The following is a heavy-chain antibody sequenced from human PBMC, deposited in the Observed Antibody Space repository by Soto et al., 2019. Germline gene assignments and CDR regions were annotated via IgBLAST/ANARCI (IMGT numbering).Heavy chain of an antibody. CDR1: GYTFTGYY. CDR2: INPNSGGT. J-gene: IGHJ6*02. Sequence: GASVKVSCKASGYTFTGYYMHWVRQALGQGLEWMGWINPNSGGTNYAQKFQGRVTMTRDTSISTAYMELSRLRSDDTAVYYCASDSSGVLWFGELLGYYGMDVWGQGTTVTVS. CDR3: ASDSSGVLWFGELLGYYGMDV. V-gene: IGHV1-2*02. D-gene: IGHD3-10*01.